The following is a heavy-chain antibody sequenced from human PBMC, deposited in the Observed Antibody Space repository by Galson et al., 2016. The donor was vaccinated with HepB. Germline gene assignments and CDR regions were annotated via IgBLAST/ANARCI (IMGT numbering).Heavy chain of an antibody. CDR2: DSMDGRRK. D-gene: IGHD2/OR15-2a*01. CDR1: GFTFSNRG. Sequence: SLRLSCAASGFTFSNRGMHWVRQAPGKGLEWVAADSMDGRRKFYADSVKGRFTISRDNSNNMLFLQMSSLRADDTAVYYCEKRHEYCPPVGCSVDSWGQGTLVSVSS. J-gene: IGHJ4*02. V-gene: IGHV3-30*18. CDR3: EKRHEYCPPVGCSVDS.